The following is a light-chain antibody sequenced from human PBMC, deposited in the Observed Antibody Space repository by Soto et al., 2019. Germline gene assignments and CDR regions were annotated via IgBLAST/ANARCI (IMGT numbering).Light chain of an antibody. CDR3: CSYAGSYTGV. CDR2: DVS. Sequence: QSALTHPRSVSGSPGQSVTISCTGTSSDVGGYNYVSWYQQHPGKAPKLMIYDVSKRPSGVPDRFSGSKSGNTASLTISGLQAEDEADYYCCSYAGSYTGVFGGGTQLTVL. J-gene: IGLJ3*02. CDR1: SSDVGGYNY. V-gene: IGLV2-11*01.